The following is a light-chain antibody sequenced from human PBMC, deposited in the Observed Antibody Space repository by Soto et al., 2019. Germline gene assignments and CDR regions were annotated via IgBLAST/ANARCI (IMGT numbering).Light chain of an antibody. CDR1: QGISNW. J-gene: IGKJ4*01. V-gene: IGKV1-12*01. CDR3: QQANSFPLT. CDR2: TGS. Sequence: DLQMTQSPSSVSASVGDSVSITCRASQGISNWLAWYQQKPGRAPKLLIYTGSSLQSGVPSRFSGTGSGTDFTLTISSLQPEDVATYYCQQANSFPLTFGGGTKVEIK.